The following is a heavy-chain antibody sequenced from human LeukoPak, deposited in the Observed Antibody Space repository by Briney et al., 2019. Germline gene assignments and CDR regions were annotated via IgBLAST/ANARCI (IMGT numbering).Heavy chain of an antibody. CDR2: IGKAGDT. V-gene: IGHV3-13*01. J-gene: IGHJ6*02. Sequence: PGGSLRLSCVASGFTFSSYDMHWVRQGKGKGLEWVPDIGKAGDTYYADSVKGRFTISRENAKNSLYLQMNSLRDGDTAVYYCVRDPSGWGMDVWGQGTTVIVSS. CDR3: VRDPSGWGMDV. CDR1: GFTFSSYD.